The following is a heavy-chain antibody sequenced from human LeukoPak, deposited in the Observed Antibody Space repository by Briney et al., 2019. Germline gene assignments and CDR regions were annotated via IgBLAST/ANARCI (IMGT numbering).Heavy chain of an antibody. CDR2: INSDGSST. D-gene: IGHD2-21*02. Sequence: GGSLRLSCAASGFTFSNYWMYWVRQAPGKGLVWVSRINSDGSSTLYADSVKGRFTISRDNAKNTLYLQMNSLRAGDTAVYYCARAKHILVVTAILGDSFDPWGQGTLVTVSS. V-gene: IGHV3-74*01. CDR3: ARAKHILVVTAILGDSFDP. J-gene: IGHJ5*02. CDR1: GFTFSNYW.